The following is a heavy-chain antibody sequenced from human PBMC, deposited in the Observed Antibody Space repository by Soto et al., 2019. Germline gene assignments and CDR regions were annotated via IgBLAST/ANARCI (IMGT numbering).Heavy chain of an antibody. Sequence: PSETLSLTCTVSGGSIGSYYCGWLSQPPGKRLEWIAKINFSGSTYYNPSLKSRVTLSVDTSQKHFSLKLSSVTAADTAVYYFARHVMTGPYNYYCSGLDVWGQGTAVTVSS. V-gene: IGHV4-39*01. CDR1: GGSIGSYY. CDR3: ARHVMTGPYNYYCSGLDV. J-gene: IGHJ6*02. D-gene: IGHD3-9*01. CDR2: INFSGST.